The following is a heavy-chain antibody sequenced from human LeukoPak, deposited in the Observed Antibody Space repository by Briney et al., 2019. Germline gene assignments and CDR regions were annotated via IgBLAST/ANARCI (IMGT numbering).Heavy chain of an antibody. CDR2: INTNTGNP. D-gene: IGHD2-2*01. CDR3: ARDRGCSSTSCYRALHPLNYYYGMDV. V-gene: IGHV7-4-1*02. CDR1: GYTFTSYA. Sequence: ASVTVSCKASGYTFTSYAMNWVRQAPGQGLEWMGWINTNTGNPTYAQGFTGRFVFSLDTSVSTAYLQISSLKAEDTAVYYCARDRGCSSTSCYRALHPLNYYYGMDVWGQGTTVTVSS. J-gene: IGHJ6*02.